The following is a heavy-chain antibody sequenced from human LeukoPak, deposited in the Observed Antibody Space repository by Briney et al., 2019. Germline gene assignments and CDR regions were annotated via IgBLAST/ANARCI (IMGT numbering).Heavy chain of an antibody. CDR2: ISSSSNHI. D-gene: IGHD6-19*01. CDR3: ARPSAVAGSPYYYAYMDV. CDR1: GFTFSSYT. Sequence: PGRSLRLSCTASGFTFSSYTMNWVRQTPGKGLEWVASISSSSNHINYVDSVKGRFTVSRDNADFSLFLHMDSLRTEDSGIYYCARPSAVAGSPYYYAYMDVWGKGTTVTVSS. J-gene: IGHJ6*03. V-gene: IGHV3-21*04.